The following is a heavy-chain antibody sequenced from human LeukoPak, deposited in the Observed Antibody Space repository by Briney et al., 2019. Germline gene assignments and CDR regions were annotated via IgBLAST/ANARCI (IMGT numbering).Heavy chain of an antibody. CDR1: GFTFSDSW. J-gene: IGHJ4*02. D-gene: IGHD3-10*01. V-gene: IGHV3-74*01. CDR2: INDDGSTI. CDR3: ANWFEIYY. Sequence: PGGSLRLSCAASGFTFSDSWMHWVRQVPGKGLVWVSRINDDGSTINYADSVKGQFTISRDNAKNTVYLQMNSLRAEDSADYYCANWFEIYYWGQGTLVTVAS.